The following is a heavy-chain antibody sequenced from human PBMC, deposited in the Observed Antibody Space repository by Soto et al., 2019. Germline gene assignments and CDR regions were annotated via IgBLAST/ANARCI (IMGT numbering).Heavy chain of an antibody. CDR1: GCKNSGGCYS. CDR3: ARATAHSTTVTFDE. J-gene: IGHJ4*02. CDR2: IYHSGST. V-gene: IGHV4-30-2*01. Sequence: PSATPSLTRAVSGCKNSGGCYSWSWIRPPPGKGLEWIGYIYHSGSTYYNPSLKSRVTISVDRSKNQFSLKLSSVTAADTAVYYCARATAHSTTVTFDEWGQRTLVTGSS. D-gene: IGHD4-17*01.